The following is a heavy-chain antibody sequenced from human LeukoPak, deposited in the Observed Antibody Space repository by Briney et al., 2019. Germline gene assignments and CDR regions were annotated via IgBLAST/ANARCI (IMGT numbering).Heavy chain of an antibody. V-gene: IGHV3-30*02. Sequence: GGSLRLSCAASGFTFSSYGMHWVRQAPGKGLEWVAFIRYDGSNKYYADSVKGRFTISRDNSKNTLYLQMDSLRSEDTAVYYCARDFFPIVDSSWYEIGYWGQGTLVTVSS. J-gene: IGHJ4*02. CDR3: ARDFFPIVDSSWYEIGY. CDR2: IRYDGSNK. D-gene: IGHD6-13*01. CDR1: GFTFSSYG.